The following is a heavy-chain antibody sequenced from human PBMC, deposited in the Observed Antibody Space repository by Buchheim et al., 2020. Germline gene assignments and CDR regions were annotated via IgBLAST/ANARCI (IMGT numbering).Heavy chain of an antibody. CDR2: INPSGGST. Sequence: QVQLVQSGAEVKKPGASVKVSCKASGYTFTSYYMHWVRQAPGQGLEWMGIINPSGGSTSYAQKFQGRVTMTRDTSTSTVYMELSSLRSEDTAVYYCTRMSSGPLYYYYGMDVWGQGTT. J-gene: IGHJ6*02. D-gene: IGHD6-19*01. V-gene: IGHV1-46*01. CDR1: GYTFTSYY. CDR3: TRMSSGPLYYYYGMDV.